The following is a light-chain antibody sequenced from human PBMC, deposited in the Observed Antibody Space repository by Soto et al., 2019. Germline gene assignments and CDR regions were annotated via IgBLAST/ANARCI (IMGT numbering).Light chain of an antibody. CDR3: QQYYNWPPYT. V-gene: IGKV3-15*01. CDR1: ETVRTN. J-gene: IGKJ2*01. Sequence: IVMTQSPATLSVSPGERVTLSCRASETVRTNLASFQQKPGQTPTLLIFGASTRATGIPTRFTGSGSETEFTLTIGSLQSEELSVYYCQQYYNWPPYTFDQGTKLEIK. CDR2: GAS.